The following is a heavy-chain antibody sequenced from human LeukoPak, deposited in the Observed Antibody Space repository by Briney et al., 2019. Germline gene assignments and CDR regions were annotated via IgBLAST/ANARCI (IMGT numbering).Heavy chain of an antibody. Sequence: SETLSLTCAVYGGSFSGYYWSWIRQPPGKGLEWIGEINHSGSTNYNPSLKSRVTISVDTSKNQFSLKLSSVTAADTAVYYCARGLGAAAPLGYWGQGTLVTVSS. V-gene: IGHV4-34*01. CDR3: ARGLGAAAPLGY. J-gene: IGHJ4*02. CDR1: GGSFSGYY. D-gene: IGHD6-13*01. CDR2: INHSGST.